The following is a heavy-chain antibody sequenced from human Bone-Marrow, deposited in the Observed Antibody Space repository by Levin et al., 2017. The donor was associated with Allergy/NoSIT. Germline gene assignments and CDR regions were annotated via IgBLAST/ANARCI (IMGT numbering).Heavy chain of an antibody. Sequence: GESLKISCKAFGYSFTSYTMHWVRQAPGQRLEWMGWINGGNGNTKYSQKFQGRVTITRDTSASTAYMELSGLRFDDTAVYYCLFSSGWYLRDAFDTWGQGTMVTVSS. CDR2: INGGNGNT. CDR1: GYSFTSYT. V-gene: IGHV1-3*01. J-gene: IGHJ3*02. D-gene: IGHD6-19*01. CDR3: LFSSGWYLRDAFDT.